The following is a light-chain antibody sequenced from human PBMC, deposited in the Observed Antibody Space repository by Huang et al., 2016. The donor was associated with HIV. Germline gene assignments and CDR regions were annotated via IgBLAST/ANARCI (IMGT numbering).Light chain of an antibody. V-gene: IGKV3-20*01. CDR1: QTITSSY. CDR2: GAA. CDR3: QQYGESSTVT. J-gene: IGKJ4*01. Sequence: EIVLTQSPGTLSLSPGERATLSCSASQTITSSYLALYQMTPGQAPRLLIYGAASRATGIPDRFSGSGSGTDFTLTITRVEPEDFAVYYWQQYGESSTVTFGGGTKVEIK.